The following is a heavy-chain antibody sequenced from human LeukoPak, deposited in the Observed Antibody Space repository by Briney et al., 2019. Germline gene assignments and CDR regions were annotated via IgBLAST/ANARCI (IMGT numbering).Heavy chain of an antibody. Sequence: SETLSLTCNVSGVSVSTSHWNWIRQRPGKGLQWIGCLSYTGKTDYNPSLKSRVSISLGSSNNHFSLKLTSVTAADTAVYYCSEGYFEPFDHWGQGILVTVSS. J-gene: IGHJ4*02. CDR1: GVSVSTSH. CDR3: SEGYFEPFDH. V-gene: IGHV4-59*02. CDR2: LSYTGKT. D-gene: IGHD2/OR15-2a*01.